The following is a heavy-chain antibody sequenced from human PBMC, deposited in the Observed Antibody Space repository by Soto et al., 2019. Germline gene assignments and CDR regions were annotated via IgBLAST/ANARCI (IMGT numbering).Heavy chain of an antibody. V-gene: IGHV3-21*06. J-gene: IGHJ4*02. Sequence: GGSLRVSCAASVFTFTRYSMNWVRQAPGKGLEWVSSISSTTNYIYYGDSMKGRFTISRDNAKNSLYLEMNSLRAEDTAVYYCARESEDLTSNFDYWGQGTLVTVS. CDR2: ISSTTNYI. CDR1: VFTFTRYS. CDR3: ARESEDLTSNFDY.